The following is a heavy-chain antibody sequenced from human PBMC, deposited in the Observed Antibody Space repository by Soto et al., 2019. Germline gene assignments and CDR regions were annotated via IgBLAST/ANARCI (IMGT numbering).Heavy chain of an antibody. D-gene: IGHD2-2*01. V-gene: IGHV4-39*01. CDR2: FYYSGST. Sequence: SETLSLTCTVPGGSISSGPYSWGWIRQPPGKGLEWIGTFYYSGSTYYNPSLESRVTISVDTSKNQFSLKVSSVTAADTAVYYCARLGGYCSSTSCYGYYGMDVSGQGTTVTVSS. CDR3: ARLGGYCSSTSCYGYYGMDV. CDR1: GGSISSGPYS. J-gene: IGHJ6*02.